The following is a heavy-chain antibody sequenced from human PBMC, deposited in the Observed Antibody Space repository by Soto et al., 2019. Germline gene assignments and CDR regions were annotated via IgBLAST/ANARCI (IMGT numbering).Heavy chain of an antibody. CDR3: ARHGDCSGGSRYRELDY. D-gene: IGHD2-15*01. Sequence: VESLKISCKGSGYSFTSYWIGWVRQMPGKGLEWMGIIYPGDSDTRYSPSFQGQVTISADKSISTAYLQWSSLKASDTAMYYCARHGDCSGGSRYRELDYWGQGNLVTGFS. V-gene: IGHV5-51*01. CDR2: IYPGDSDT. CDR1: GYSFTSYW. J-gene: IGHJ4*02.